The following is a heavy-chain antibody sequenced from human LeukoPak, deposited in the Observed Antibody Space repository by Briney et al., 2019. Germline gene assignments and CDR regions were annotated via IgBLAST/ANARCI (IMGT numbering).Heavy chain of an antibody. CDR3: ARRLEITGTSPFDY. CDR1: GFTFSSCS. CDR2: ISSSSSYI. D-gene: IGHD1-7*01. Sequence: GGSLRLSCAASGFTFSSCSMNWVRQAPGKGLEWVSSISSSSSYIYYADSVKGRFTISRDNAKNSLYLQMNSLRAEDTAVYYCARRLEITGTSPFDYWGQGTLVTVSS. J-gene: IGHJ4*02. V-gene: IGHV3-21*01.